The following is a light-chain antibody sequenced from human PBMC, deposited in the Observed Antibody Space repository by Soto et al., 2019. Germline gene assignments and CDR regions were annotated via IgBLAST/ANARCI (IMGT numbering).Light chain of an antibody. CDR3: QQYGTSSCT. J-gene: IGKJ2*02. Sequence: EIVLTQSPGTLSLSPGERATLSCRASQSVRSNYLAWYQQKPGQAPRLLIYVASSRATGIPDRFSGSGSGTDSTLTISRLEPEDFAVYYCQQYGTSSCTFGQGTKLEIK. V-gene: IGKV3-20*01. CDR1: QSVRSNY. CDR2: VAS.